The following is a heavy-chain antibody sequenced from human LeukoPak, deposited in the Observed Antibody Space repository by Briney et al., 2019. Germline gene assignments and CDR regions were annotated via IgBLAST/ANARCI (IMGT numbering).Heavy chain of an antibody. CDR3: ARDAYYYDSSGYISADY. J-gene: IGHJ4*02. CDR1: GYTFTSYD. V-gene: IGHV1-18*01. CDR2: ISAYNGNT. Sequence: EASVKFSCKASGYTFTSYDINWVRQATGQGLEWMGWISAYNGNTNYAQKLQGRVTMTTDTSTSTAYMELRSLRSDDTAVYYCARDAYYYDSSGYISADYWGQGTLVTVSS. D-gene: IGHD3-22*01.